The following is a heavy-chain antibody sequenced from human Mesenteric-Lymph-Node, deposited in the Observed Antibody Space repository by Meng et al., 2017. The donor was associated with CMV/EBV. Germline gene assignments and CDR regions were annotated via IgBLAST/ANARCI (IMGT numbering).Heavy chain of an antibody. Sequence: GGSLRLSCAASGFTFSSYWMSWVRQAPGKGLEWVANIRSDGTERNYVDSLKGRFTISRDNAKNSLYLQMNSLRVEDTAVYYCARHANGGWYAMDVWGHGTTVTVSS. CDR3: ARHANGGWYAMDV. J-gene: IGHJ6*02. CDR1: GFTFSSYW. D-gene: IGHD2-15*01. V-gene: IGHV3-7*04. CDR2: IRSDGTER.